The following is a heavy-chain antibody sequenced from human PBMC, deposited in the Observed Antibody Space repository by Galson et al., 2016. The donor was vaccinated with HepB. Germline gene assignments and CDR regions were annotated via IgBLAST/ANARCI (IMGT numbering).Heavy chain of an antibody. CDR1: GFTFDAYA. J-gene: IGHJ3*02. CDR2: ISWNSGNT. CDR3: ARLSRLPWAFDI. V-gene: IGHV3-9*01. Sequence: SLRLSCAASGFTFDAYAMHWVRQAPGKGLEWVSGISWNSGNTGYADSVKGRFTISRDNAKYSLYLQMNSLRAEDTAVYYCARLSRLPWAFDIWGQGTMVTVSS. D-gene: IGHD5-12*01.